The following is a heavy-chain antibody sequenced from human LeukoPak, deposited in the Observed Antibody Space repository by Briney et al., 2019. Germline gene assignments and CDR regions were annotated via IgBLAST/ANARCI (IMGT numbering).Heavy chain of an antibody. CDR3: ASRGYNYGYTAFDY. Sequence: SETLSLTCTVSGGSINSNTYYWDWIRQPPGKGLEWIGSIHYSGNTYYHPSLKSRVTISVDTSRNQFSLKLSSVTAADTAVYYCASRGYNYGYTAFDYWGQGTLVTVSP. V-gene: IGHV4-39*07. CDR2: IHYSGNT. D-gene: IGHD5-18*01. J-gene: IGHJ4*02. CDR1: GGSINSNTYY.